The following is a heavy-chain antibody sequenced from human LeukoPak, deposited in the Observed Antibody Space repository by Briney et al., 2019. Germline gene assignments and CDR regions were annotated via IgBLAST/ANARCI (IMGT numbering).Heavy chain of an antibody. CDR3: ARRRQNCSSTSCKGPTKRKWTPDNWFDP. Sequence: PSETPSLTCAVYGGSFSGYYWSWIRQPPGKGLEWIGEINHSGSTNYNPSLKSRVTISVDTSKNQFSLKLSSVTAADTAVYYCARRRQNCSSTSCKGPTKRKWTPDNWFDPWGQGTLVTVSS. CDR1: GGSFSGYY. CDR2: INHSGST. V-gene: IGHV4-34*01. D-gene: IGHD2-2*01. J-gene: IGHJ5*02.